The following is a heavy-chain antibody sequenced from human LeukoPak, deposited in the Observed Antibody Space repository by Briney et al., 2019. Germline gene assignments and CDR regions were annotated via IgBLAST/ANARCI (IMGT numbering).Heavy chain of an antibody. J-gene: IGHJ5*01. Sequence: SVKVSCKASGGPFTNYAINWVRQPPGQGLEWMGASIPLSNTANLGHDFQGRLTIIRDDSTTTAYMELSSLRSEDTAVYYCAASGYCSGGRCLNWFDSWGQGTLVTVSS. CDR1: GGPFTNYA. V-gene: IGHV1-69*13. D-gene: IGHD2-15*01. CDR3: AASGYCSGGRCLNWFDS. CDR2: SIPLSNTA.